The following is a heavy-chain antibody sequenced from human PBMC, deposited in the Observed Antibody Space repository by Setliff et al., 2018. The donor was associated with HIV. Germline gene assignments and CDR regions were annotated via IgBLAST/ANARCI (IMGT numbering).Heavy chain of an antibody. Sequence: ASVKVSCKASGYTFTTYYMYWVRQAPGQGLEWMGWINPNSAGTNYAQKFQGRVTMTRDTSISTAYMELSGLRSDDTAVYYCARVDDFWSGPNTAGYMDVWGKGTTVTVSS. CDR2: INPNSAGT. J-gene: IGHJ6*03. V-gene: IGHV1-2*02. CDR3: ARVDDFWSGPNTAGYMDV. D-gene: IGHD3-3*01. CDR1: GYTFTTYY.